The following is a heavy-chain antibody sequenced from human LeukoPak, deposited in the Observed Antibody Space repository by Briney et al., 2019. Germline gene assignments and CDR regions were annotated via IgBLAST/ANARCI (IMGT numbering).Heavy chain of an antibody. V-gene: IGHV3-23*01. J-gene: IGHJ4*02. CDR1: RFTFSYSG. D-gene: IGHD3-22*01. Sequence: GGSLRLSCAASSAFRFTFSYSGFHWVRQAPGKGLEWVSSISGNGDSTYYADSVKGRFTISRDKSKNTLYLQMNSLRAEDTAIYYCAKCPLFYDSRGYEYWGQGTLVTVSS. CDR2: ISGNGDST. CDR3: AKCPLFYDSRGYEY.